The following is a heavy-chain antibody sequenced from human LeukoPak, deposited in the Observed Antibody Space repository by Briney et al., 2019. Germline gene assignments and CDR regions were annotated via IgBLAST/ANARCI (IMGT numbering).Heavy chain of an antibody. D-gene: IGHD3-16*01. CDR3: ATEISWYYCNGMDV. CDR2: IKSKAYGEAA. Sequence: GGSLRLSCAASGLSFSDAWMRWVRQAPGNGLEWVGRIKSKAYGEAAEYGAPVKGRFTISRDDSKNTVYLQMNSLKTEDTALYYCATEISWYYCNGMDVWGQGTTVTVSS. V-gene: IGHV3-15*01. CDR1: GLSFSDAW. J-gene: IGHJ6*02.